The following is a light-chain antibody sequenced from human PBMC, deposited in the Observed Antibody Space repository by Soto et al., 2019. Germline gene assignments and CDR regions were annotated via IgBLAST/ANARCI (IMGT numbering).Light chain of an antibody. J-gene: IGLJ2*01. CDR3: SAYAGSNNLV. Sequence: QSALTQPPSASGSPGQSVTISCTGTSSDVGGYNYVSWYQQHPGKAPKLMIYDVTKRPSGVPDRFSGSKSGNTASLTVSGRQAEDEANYSCSAYAGSNNLVFGGGTKVTVL. CDR2: DVT. CDR1: SSDVGGYNY. V-gene: IGLV2-8*01.